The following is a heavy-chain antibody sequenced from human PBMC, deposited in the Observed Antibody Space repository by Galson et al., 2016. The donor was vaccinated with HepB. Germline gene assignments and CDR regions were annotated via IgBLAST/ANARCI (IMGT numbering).Heavy chain of an antibody. CDR2: IYYGETT. D-gene: IGHD3-10*01. Sequence: PLSLTCTVSGGSISSGGYHWSWIRQHPGKGLEWIGYIYYGETTYYNPSLKSRLTLFTDTSNNQFSLKLRSVTAADTAVYYCAKGWGAIRGVGTWFDSWGQGTLVTVSS. V-gene: IGHV4-31*03. CDR1: GGSISSGGYH. CDR3: AKGWGAIRGVGTWFDS. J-gene: IGHJ5*01.